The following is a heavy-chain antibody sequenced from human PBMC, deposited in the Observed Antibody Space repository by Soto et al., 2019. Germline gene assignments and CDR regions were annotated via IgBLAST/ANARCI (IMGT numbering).Heavy chain of an antibody. CDR3: AIYPCIVGLESFLH. D-gene: IGHD1-26*01. V-gene: IGHV1-69*01. Sequence: PGEASCKASGAPYSKYAISWVRQAPGRGLEWMGGIIPIFGTANYAQKFQGRVTITADESTSTAYMELSSCFSEVTALYYCAIYPCIVGLESFLHWG. J-gene: IGHJ1*01. CDR2: IIPIFGTA. CDR1: GAPYSKYA.